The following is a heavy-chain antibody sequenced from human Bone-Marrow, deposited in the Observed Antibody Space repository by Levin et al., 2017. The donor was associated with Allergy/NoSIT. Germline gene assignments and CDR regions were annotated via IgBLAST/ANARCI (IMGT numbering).Heavy chain of an antibody. CDR2: LFYSGST. Sequence: PSETLSLTCTVSGGSISKYYWTWIRQPPGKGLEWIGHLFYSGSTSYNPSLKSRVTISVDTSKNQFSLRLRSVTAADTAVYYCARQQSAGTGVYYFDYWGQGTLVTVSS. D-gene: IGHD6-19*01. V-gene: IGHV4-59*08. CDR1: GGSISKYY. CDR3: ARQQSAGTGVYYFDY. J-gene: IGHJ4*02.